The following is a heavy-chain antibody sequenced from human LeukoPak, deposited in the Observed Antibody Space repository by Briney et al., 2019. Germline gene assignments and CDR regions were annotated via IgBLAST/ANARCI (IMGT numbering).Heavy chain of an antibody. V-gene: IGHV3-21*01. CDR1: GFTFSSYS. J-gene: IGHJ3*02. CDR2: ISSSSSYI. CDR3: ARDRDYYGSGSRNDAFDI. D-gene: IGHD3-10*01. Sequence: GGSLRLSCAASGFTFSSYSMNWVRQAPGKGLEWVSSISSSSSYIYYADSVKGRFTISRDNAKNSLYLQMNSLRAEDTAVYYCARDRDYYGSGSRNDAFDIWGQGTMVTVSS.